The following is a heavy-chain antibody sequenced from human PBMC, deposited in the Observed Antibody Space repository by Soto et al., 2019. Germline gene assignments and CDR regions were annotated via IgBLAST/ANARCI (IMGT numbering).Heavy chain of an antibody. CDR1: GFSLSSTRVA. J-gene: IGHJ4*02. CDR3: AHSVVAGLGYYFDY. Sequence: QITLKESGPTLVKPTQTLTLTCTFSGFSLSSTRVAVGWIRQPPGKALEWLALIYWDDDKRYSPFLKSRPTYTKDASKNQVVLTMTTMDPVDTATYYCAHSVVAGLGYYFDYWGQGTLVTVSS. V-gene: IGHV2-5*02. CDR2: IYWDDDK. D-gene: IGHD6-19*01.